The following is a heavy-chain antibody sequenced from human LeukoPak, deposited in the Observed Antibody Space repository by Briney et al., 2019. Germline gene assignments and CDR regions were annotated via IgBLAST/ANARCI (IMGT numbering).Heavy chain of an antibody. CDR3: ANHIAATRDAFDI. J-gene: IGHJ3*02. CDR1: GGSPSISSYY. D-gene: IGHD6-13*01. Sequence: SETLSLTCSVSGGSPSISSYYWVWVRQHRGKGREWSGSIYYSGTTYYTPSLKSRVTISVDTSKHQFSLNLSSVTSADTAVYYCANHIAATRDAFDIWGQGTMVTVSP. V-gene: IGHV4-39*01. CDR2: IYYSGTT.